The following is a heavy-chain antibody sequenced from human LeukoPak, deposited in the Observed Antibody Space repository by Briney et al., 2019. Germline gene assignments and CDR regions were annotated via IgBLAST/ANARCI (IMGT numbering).Heavy chain of an antibody. J-gene: IGHJ4*02. D-gene: IGHD6-13*01. CDR2: INPNSGGT. CDR1: GYTFTGYH. Sequence: ASVKVSCKASGYTFTGYHLHWVRQAPGQGLEWMGWINPNSGGTNYAQKFQGRVTMTRDTSISTAYMELSSLRSDDTAFYYCTRDASRTHFDSWGQGTLVTVSS. V-gene: IGHV1-2*02. CDR3: TRDASRTHFDS.